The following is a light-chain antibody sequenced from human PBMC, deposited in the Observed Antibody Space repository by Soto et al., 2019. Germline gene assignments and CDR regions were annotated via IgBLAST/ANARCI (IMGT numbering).Light chain of an antibody. CDR2: KAS. CDR3: QQSYSSPIT. Sequence: IQMTQSPSTLSTSVGDRVSINCRASQSISAWLAWYQQKPGKAPRLLIYKASTLEIGVPSRFSGSGSGTEFTLTISSLQPDDVATYYCQQSYSSPITFGQGTRLEIK. V-gene: IGKV1-5*03. J-gene: IGKJ5*01. CDR1: QSISAW.